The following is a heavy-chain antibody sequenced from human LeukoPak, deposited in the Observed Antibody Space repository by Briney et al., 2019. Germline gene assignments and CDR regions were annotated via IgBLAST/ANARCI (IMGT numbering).Heavy chain of an antibody. D-gene: IGHD4/OR15-4a*01. CDR3: ARGGAGPFDYIDY. J-gene: IGHJ4*02. Sequence: GGSLRLSCAASGFTFSSYAMHWVRQAPGKGLEWVAVISYDGSNKYYADSVKGRFTISRDNSKNTLYLQMNSLRAEDTAVYYCARGGAGPFDYIDYWGQGTLVTVSS. V-gene: IGHV3-30-3*01. CDR1: GFTFSSYA. CDR2: ISYDGSNK.